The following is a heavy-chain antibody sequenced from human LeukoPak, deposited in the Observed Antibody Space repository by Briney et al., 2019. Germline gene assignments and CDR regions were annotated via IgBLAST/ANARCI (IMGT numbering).Heavy chain of an antibody. J-gene: IGHJ6*03. CDR1: GFAFSNYW. CDR2: IDTHGSST. CDR3: LAGYYYYYMDV. V-gene: IGHV3-74*01. Sequence: GGSLRLSCAASGFAFSNYWLHWVRQAPGKGLVWVARIDTHGSSTNYADSVKGRFTISRDNAKNTLYLQMTSLSAEDTAVYYALAGYYYYYMDVWGKGTTVTVSS. D-gene: IGHD6-13*01.